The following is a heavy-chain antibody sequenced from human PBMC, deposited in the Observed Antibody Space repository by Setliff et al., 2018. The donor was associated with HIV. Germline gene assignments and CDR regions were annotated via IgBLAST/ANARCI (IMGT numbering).Heavy chain of an antibody. V-gene: IGHV4-34*01. CDR1: GGSFSGYH. Sequence: SETLSLTCAVYGGSFSGYHWTWIRQPPGRGLEWIGEIIHSGGTNYNRSLKSRVTISVDTSKNQFSLNLSSVTAADTAVYYCARGGLGVVGAIDYWSRGTLVTVSS. D-gene: IGHD2-15*01. CDR3: ARGGLGVVGAIDY. CDR2: IIHSGGT. J-gene: IGHJ4*02.